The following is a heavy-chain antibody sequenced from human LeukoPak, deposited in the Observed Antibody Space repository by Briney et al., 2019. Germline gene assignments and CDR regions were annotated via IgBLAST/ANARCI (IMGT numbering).Heavy chain of an antibody. CDR3: AKALMVYAITVTDY. CDR2: ISSGSNYI. CDR1: GFTFNSYS. D-gene: IGHD2-8*01. J-gene: IGHJ4*02. V-gene: IGHV3-21*04. Sequence: GGSLRLSCAASGFTFNSYSINWIRQAPGKGLEWVSSISSGSNYIYYADSVRGRFTTSRDDAKNSLYLQMNNLRADDTAVYYCAKALMVYAITVTDYWGQGTLVTVSS.